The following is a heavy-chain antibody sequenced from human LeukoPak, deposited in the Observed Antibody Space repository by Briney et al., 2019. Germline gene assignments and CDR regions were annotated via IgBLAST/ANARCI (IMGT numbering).Heavy chain of an antibody. Sequence: GGSLRLSCAASGFTVSSNYMSWVRQAPGKGLEWVSAIYSGGSTYYADSVKGRFTISRDNSKNTLYLQMNSLRAEDTAVYYCAREENYYYDSSGYARYFDYWGQGTLVTVSS. CDR3: AREENYYYDSSGYARYFDY. V-gene: IGHV3-66*01. CDR2: IYSGGST. CDR1: GFTVSSNY. J-gene: IGHJ4*02. D-gene: IGHD3-22*01.